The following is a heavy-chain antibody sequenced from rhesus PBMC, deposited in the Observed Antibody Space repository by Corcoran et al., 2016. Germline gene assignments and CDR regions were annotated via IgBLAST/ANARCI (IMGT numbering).Heavy chain of an antibody. Sequence: QVQLQESGPGLVKPSETLSLTCAVSGGSISDDYYWSWIRQPPGKGLEWIGYIYGSGGGTNYNPSLKYRVTISIDTSKNHFSLKLSSVTAADTAVYYCARVGGIAAGHAEYFEFWGQGALVTVSS. J-gene: IGHJ1*01. D-gene: IGHD6-13*01. CDR3: ARVGGIAAGHAEYFEF. CDR1: GGSISDDYY. CDR2: IYGSGGGT. V-gene: IGHV4-106*01.